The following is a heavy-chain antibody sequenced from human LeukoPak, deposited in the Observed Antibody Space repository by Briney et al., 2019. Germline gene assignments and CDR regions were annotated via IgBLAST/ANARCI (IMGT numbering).Heavy chain of an antibody. CDR2: IIPIFGTA. Sequence: ASVKVSCKASGGTFSSYAISWVRQAPGQGLEWMGGIIPIFGTANYAQKFQGRVTITTDESTSTAYMELSSVTAADTAVYYCARDYSSSWYWSAFDIWGQGTMVTVSS. J-gene: IGHJ3*02. V-gene: IGHV1-69*05. D-gene: IGHD6-13*01. CDR1: GGTFSSYA. CDR3: ARDYSSSWYWSAFDI.